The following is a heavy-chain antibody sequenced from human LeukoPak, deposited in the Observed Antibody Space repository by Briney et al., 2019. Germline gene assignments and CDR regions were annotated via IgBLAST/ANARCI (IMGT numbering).Heavy chain of an antibody. CDR1: GYTFTDYY. V-gene: IGHV1-2*02. CDR3: ARVSFGG. CDR2: INPKSGDT. Sequence: ASVTVSCKASGYTFTDYYMHWVRQAPGQGLEWMGWINPKSGDTHYAQKFQGRVTMTRDTSISTAYMELSRLRSEDTAVYYCARVSFGGWGQGTLVTVSS. J-gene: IGHJ4*02. D-gene: IGHD4-23*01.